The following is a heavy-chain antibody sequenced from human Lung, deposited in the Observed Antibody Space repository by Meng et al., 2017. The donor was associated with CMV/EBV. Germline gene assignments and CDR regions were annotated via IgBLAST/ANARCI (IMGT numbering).Heavy chain of an antibody. CDR2: LYATGST. D-gene: IGHD6-19*01. V-gene: IGHV4-61*02. J-gene: IGHJ4*02. CDR3: ARGPYSTGWCDF. CDR1: GGSISSRSFY. Sequence: QVQLQESGQEPVTPSKNLSPHCPVPGGSISSRSFYWNRIRQPAGKGLEWIGRLYATGSTNYNPSLESRATISVDTSKNQFSLRLDSVTAADTAVYYCARGPYSTGWCDFWGQGSLVTVSS.